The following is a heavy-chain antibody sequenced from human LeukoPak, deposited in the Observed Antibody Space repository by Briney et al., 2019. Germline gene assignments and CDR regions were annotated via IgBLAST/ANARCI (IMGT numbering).Heavy chain of an antibody. CDR3: ARDSYYGSGSYEY. D-gene: IGHD3-10*01. CDR2: ISHTGSI. V-gene: IGHV4-34*01. CDR1: GASFSGYF. J-gene: IGHJ4*02. Sequence: PSETLSLTCTVYGASFSGYFCSWIRQSPGKGLEWIGEISHTGSINYNPSLKSRVTISLDTSKNEFSLKLTSVTAADTGVYYCARDSYYGSGSYEYWGQGTLVTVSS.